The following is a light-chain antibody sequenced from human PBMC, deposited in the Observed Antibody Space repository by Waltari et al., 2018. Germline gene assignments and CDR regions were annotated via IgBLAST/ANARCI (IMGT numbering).Light chain of an antibody. J-gene: IGLJ3*02. CDR3: TSWDDRLSGVV. Sequence: QSVLTQPPSASGTPGQRVIISCSGSNSNIGNNYVFWYQHLPGSAPTLLIYRNNQRPSGVPDRFSGFKSGTSASLAISGLRSEDEGDYYCTSWDDRLSGVVFGGGTKLTVL. CDR1: NSNIGNNY. CDR2: RNN. V-gene: IGLV1-47*01.